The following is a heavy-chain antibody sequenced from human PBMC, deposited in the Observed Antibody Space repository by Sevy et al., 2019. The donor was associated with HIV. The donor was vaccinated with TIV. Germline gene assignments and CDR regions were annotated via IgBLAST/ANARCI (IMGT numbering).Heavy chain of an antibody. V-gene: IGHV3-9*01. D-gene: IGHD2-8*01. CDR2: ISWNSGSI. CDR3: AKDKGYCTNGVCYTSCYYYGMDV. Sequence: GGSLRLSCAASGFTFDDYAMHWVRQAPGKGLEWVSGISWNSGSIGYADSVKGRFTISRDNAKNSRYLQMNSLRAEDTALYYCAKDKGYCTNGVCYTSCYYYGMDVWGQGTTVTVSS. J-gene: IGHJ6*02. CDR1: GFTFDDYA.